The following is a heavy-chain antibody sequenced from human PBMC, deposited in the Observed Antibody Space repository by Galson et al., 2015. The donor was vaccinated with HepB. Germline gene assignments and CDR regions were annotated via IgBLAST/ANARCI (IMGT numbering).Heavy chain of an antibody. J-gene: IGHJ4*02. CDR1: GFSLRNREMR. D-gene: IGHD1-26*01. V-gene: IGHV2-70*04. CDR3: ARSKVGATQLYYDY. Sequence: PALVKPTQTLTLTCTFSGFSLRNREMRVSWIRQPPGKALEWLARIDWDDEKFYNTSLKTRLTISKDTSKNQVVLTMTNMDPVDTATYYCARSKVGATQLYYDYWGQGTLVTVSS. CDR2: IDWDDEK.